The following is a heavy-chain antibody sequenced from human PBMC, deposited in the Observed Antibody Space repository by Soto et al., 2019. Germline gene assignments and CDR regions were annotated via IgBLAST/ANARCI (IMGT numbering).Heavy chain of an antibody. CDR1: GDTFSSYI. D-gene: IGHD2-21*02. J-gene: IGHJ6*02. Sequence: QVQLVQSGAEVKKPGSSVRVSCRSSGDTFSSYIVNWLRLAPGRGLEWMGRVIPVLTTTDYAQNFRGRVTISADRSTNKFYLDLSSPRSDDTAVYYCARRRYCGYDCYHKHYYGMDVWGQGSLVTVAS. CDR3: ARRRYCGYDCYHKHYYGMDV. V-gene: IGHV1-69*08. CDR2: VIPVLTTT.